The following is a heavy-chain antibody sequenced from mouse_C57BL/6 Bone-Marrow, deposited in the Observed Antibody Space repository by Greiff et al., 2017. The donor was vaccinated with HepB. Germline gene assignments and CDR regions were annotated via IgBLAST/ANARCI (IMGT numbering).Heavy chain of an antibody. CDR2: IRNKANNHAT. Sequence: EVQLVESGGGLVQPGGSMKLSCAASGFTFSDAWMDWVRQSPEKGLEWVAEIRNKANNHATYYAESVKGRFTISRDDSKSSVYLQMNSLRAEDTGIYYCTRDGKGDYFDYWGQGTTLTVSS. CDR1: GFTFSDAW. J-gene: IGHJ2*01. V-gene: IGHV6-6*01. CDR3: TRDGKGDYFDY. D-gene: IGHD2-1*01.